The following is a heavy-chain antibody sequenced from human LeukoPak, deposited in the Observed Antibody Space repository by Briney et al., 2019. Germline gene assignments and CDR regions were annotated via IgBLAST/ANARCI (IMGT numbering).Heavy chain of an antibody. J-gene: IGHJ4*02. D-gene: IGHD6-19*01. Sequence: SETLSLTCTVSGGSISSYYWSWIRQPAGKGLEWIGRIYTSGSTNYNPSLTSRVTVSVDTSKNQFSLKLSSVTAADTAVYYCARDHRSSGWYGGLDYWGQGTLVTVSS. V-gene: IGHV4-4*07. CDR3: ARDHRSSGWYGGLDY. CDR2: IYTSGST. CDR1: GGSISSYY.